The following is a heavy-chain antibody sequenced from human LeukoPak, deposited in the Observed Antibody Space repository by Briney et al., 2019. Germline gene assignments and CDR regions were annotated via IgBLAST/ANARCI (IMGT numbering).Heavy chain of an antibody. V-gene: IGHV3-23*01. J-gene: IGHJ4*02. D-gene: IGHD5-18*01. CDR1: GFTFSSYA. CDR2: ISGGGGTT. CDR3: ANANSEYITVDY. Sequence: GGSLRLSCAASGFTFSSYAMSWVRQAPGKWLEWVSGISGGGGTTFYADSVKGRFTISRDNSKNTLYLQMNSLRVEDTAVYYCANANSEYITVDYWGQGTLVTVSS.